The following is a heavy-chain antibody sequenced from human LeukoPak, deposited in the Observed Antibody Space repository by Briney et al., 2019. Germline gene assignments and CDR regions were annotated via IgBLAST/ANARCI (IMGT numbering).Heavy chain of an antibody. V-gene: IGHV4-34*01. D-gene: IGHD3-3*01. CDR1: GGSFSGYY. J-gene: IGHJ6*03. Sequence: SETLSLICAVYGGSFSGYYWSWVRQPPGKGLEWIGEINHSGSTNYNPSLKSRVTISVDTSKNQFSLKLSSVTAADTAVYYCAREFWSGYYNPYYYYYMDVWGKGTTVTVSS. CDR3: AREFWSGYYNPYYYYYMDV. CDR2: INHSGST.